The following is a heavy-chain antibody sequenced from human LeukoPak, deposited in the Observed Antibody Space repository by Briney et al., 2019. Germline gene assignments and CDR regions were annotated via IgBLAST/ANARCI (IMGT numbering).Heavy chain of an antibody. Sequence: SETLSLTCAVSGGSISSSNWWSWVRQPPGKGLEWIGEINHSGSTNYNPSLKSRVTISVDTSKNQFSLKLSSVTAADTAVYYCARSRVRGVRGAGPYETMIATPNFDYWGQGTLVTVSS. J-gene: IGHJ4*02. CDR1: GGSISSSNW. V-gene: IGHV4-4*02. CDR2: INHSGST. D-gene: IGHD3-22*01. CDR3: ARSRVRGVRGAGPYETMIATPNFDY.